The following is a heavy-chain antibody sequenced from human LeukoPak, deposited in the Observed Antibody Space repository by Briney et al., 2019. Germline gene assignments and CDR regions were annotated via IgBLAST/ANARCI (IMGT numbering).Heavy chain of an antibody. J-gene: IGHJ4*02. CDR3: ARDFTGYCGGTGCRAFDY. V-gene: IGHV4-61*01. CDR1: GGSVSSGSYY. CDR2: IYYSGST. D-gene: IGHD2-2*01. Sequence: PSETLSLTCTVSGGSVSSGSYYWSWIRQPPGKGLEWIGYIYYSGSTNYNPSLKSRVTISVDTSENQFSLKLSSVTAADTAVYYCARDFTGYCGGTGCRAFDYWGQGTLVTVSS.